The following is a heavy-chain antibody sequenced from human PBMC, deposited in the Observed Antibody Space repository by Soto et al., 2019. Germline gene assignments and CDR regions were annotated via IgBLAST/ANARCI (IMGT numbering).Heavy chain of an antibody. J-gene: IGHJ3*02. D-gene: IGHD3-3*01. CDR1: GYPVTAYY. Sequence: QLHLVQSGAVVKKPGASVTVSCSASGYPVTAYYMHWVRQAPGRGLEWMGGINPATGAAKYTQTRAGRVTMARDPSTSTVFKELSGLTSADPAVFYCARGGGVGVAGSAAFDMWGQGTLVTVSS. CDR3: ARGGGVGVAGSAAFDM. CDR2: INPATGAA. V-gene: IGHV1-2*02.